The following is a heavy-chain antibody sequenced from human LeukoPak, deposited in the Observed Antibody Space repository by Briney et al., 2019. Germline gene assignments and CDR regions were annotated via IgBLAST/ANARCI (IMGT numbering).Heavy chain of an antibody. CDR3: ARVDRSGYYYYGMDV. J-gene: IGHJ6*02. D-gene: IGHD3-22*01. Sequence: GESLKISCKGSGYSFTSYWIGWVRQMPGKGLEWMGIIYPGDSNTRYSPSFQGQVTISADKSISTGYLQWSSLKASDTAMYYCARVDRSGYYYYGMDVWGQGTTVTVSS. V-gene: IGHV5-51*01. CDR1: GYSFTSYW. CDR2: IYPGDSNT.